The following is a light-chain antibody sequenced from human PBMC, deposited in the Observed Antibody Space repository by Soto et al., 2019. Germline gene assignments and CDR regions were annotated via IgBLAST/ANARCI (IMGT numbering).Light chain of an antibody. CDR1: SSNIGAGYD. CDR2: GNS. V-gene: IGLV1-40*01. Sequence: QSVLTQPPSVSGAPGQRVTISCTGSSSNIGAGYDVHWYQPLPGTAPKRLIYGNSNRPSGVPDRFSGSKSGTSASLAITGLQAEDEADYYCQSYDSSLSGVVFGGGTQLTVL. J-gene: IGLJ2*01. CDR3: QSYDSSLSGVV.